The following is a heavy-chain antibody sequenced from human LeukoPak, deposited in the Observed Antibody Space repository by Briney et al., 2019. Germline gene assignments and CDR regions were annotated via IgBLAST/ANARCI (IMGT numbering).Heavy chain of an antibody. J-gene: IGHJ4*02. D-gene: IGHD6-19*01. CDR3: ARLIGSGWYDY. CDR2: IYPGDFET. Sequence: GESLKISCKASGYSFTSHWIGWVRQMSGKGLEWMGIIYPGDFETRYSPSFQGQVTISADKSISTAYLQWSSLKASDTATYYCARLIGSGWYDYWGQGTLATVSS. V-gene: IGHV5-51*01. CDR1: GYSFTSHW.